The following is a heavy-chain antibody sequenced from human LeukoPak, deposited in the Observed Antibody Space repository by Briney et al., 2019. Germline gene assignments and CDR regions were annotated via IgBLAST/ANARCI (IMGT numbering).Heavy chain of an antibody. Sequence: GGSLRLSCAASGFTFSSYSMNWVRQAPGKGLEWVSSISSSSSYIYYADSVKGRFTISRDNAKNSLYLQMNSLRSDDTAVYYCARGDYSNYGMDVWGQGTTVTVSS. CDR2: ISSSSSYI. J-gene: IGHJ6*02. D-gene: IGHD4-4*01. CDR3: ARGDYSNYGMDV. CDR1: GFTFSSYS. V-gene: IGHV3-21*04.